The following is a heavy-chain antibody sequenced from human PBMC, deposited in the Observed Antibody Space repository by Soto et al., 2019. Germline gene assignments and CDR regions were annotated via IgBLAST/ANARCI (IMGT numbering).Heavy chain of an antibody. V-gene: IGHV1-46*03. CDR3: ARDDRQQLQSKSGRFDY. D-gene: IGHD6-13*01. Sequence: QVQLVQSGAEVKKPGASVKVSCKASGYTFTSYYMHWVRQAPGQGLEWMGIINPSGGSTSYAQKFQGRVTMTRDTSTSTVYMELSSLRSEDTAVYYCARDDRQQLQSKSGRFDYWGQGTLVTVSS. J-gene: IGHJ4*02. CDR2: INPSGGST. CDR1: GYTFTSYY.